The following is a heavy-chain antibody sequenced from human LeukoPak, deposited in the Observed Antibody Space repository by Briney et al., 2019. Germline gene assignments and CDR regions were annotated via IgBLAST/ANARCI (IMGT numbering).Heavy chain of an antibody. D-gene: IGHD3-22*01. J-gene: IGHJ4*02. CDR3: ARDRYYYDSSGYRKSY. CDR2: INWNGGST. Sequence: GGSLRLSCAASGFTFDDYGMSWVRQAPGKGLEWVSGINWNGGSTGYADSVKGRFTISRDNAKNSLYLQMNSLRAEDTAVYYCARDRYYYDSSGYRKSYWGQGTLVTVSS. V-gene: IGHV3-20*04. CDR1: GFTFDDYG.